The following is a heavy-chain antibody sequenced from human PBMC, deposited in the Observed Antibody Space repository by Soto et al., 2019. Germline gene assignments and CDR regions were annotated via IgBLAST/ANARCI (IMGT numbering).Heavy chain of an antibody. J-gene: IGHJ4*02. CDR1: GGSISSYY. D-gene: IGHD3-22*01. CDR2: IYYSGST. Sequence: PSETLSLTCTVSGGSISSYYWSWIRQPPGKGLEWIGYIYYSGSTNYNPSLKSRVTISVDTSKNQFSLKLSSVTAADTAVYYCARHPDYDSSGYYPYWGQGTLVTVS. CDR3: ARHPDYDSSGYYPY. V-gene: IGHV4-59*01.